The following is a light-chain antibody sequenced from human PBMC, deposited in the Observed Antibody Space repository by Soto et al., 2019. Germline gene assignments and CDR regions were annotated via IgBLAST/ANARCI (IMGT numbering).Light chain of an antibody. J-gene: IGKJ1*01. CDR2: GAS. CDR1: QSVSGSY. Sequence: EIVLTQSPGTLSLSPGERATFSCRASQSVSGSYLAWYQQKTGQAPRLLIYGASRRATGIPDRFSGSGSGTNFTLTIRTLETEDFAVYYCHQYGSSHPTFAQGTTVDIK. CDR3: HQYGSSHPT. V-gene: IGKV3-20*01.